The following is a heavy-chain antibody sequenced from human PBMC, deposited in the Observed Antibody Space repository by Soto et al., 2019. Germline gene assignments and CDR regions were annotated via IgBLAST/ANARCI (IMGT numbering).Heavy chain of an antibody. CDR3: AHSIGFPSATHYFDY. D-gene: IGHD1-26*01. J-gene: IGHJ4*02. CDR1: GFSLSTSGVG. Sequence: QITLKESGPTLVKPTQTLTLTCTFSGFSLSTSGVGVGWIRQPPGKALEWLALIYWDDDKRYSPSLKSRLTITKDTSKNPVVLTMTNMDPVDTATYYCAHSIGFPSATHYFDYWGQGTLVTVSS. V-gene: IGHV2-5*02. CDR2: IYWDDDK.